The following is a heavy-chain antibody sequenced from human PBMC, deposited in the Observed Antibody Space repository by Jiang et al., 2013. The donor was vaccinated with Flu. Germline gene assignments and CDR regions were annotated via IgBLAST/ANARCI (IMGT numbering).Heavy chain of an antibody. J-gene: IGHJ6*02. D-gene: IGHD4-11*01. V-gene: IGHV1-46*01. CDR2: INPSGGST. CDR3: ARGDYSNYWAYYYGMDV. CDR1: GYTFTSYY. Sequence: VQLVESGAEVKKPGASVKVSCKASGYTFTSYYMHWVRQAPGQGLEWMGIINPSGGSTSYAQKFQGRVTMTRNTSISTAYMELSSLRSEDTAVYYCARGDYSNYWAYYYGMDVWGQGTTVTVSS.